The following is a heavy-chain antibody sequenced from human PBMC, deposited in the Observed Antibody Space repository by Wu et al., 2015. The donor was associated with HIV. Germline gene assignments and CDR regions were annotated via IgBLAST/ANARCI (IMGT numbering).Heavy chain of an antibody. J-gene: IGHJ4*02. Sequence: QVQLVQSGAEVKKPGSSVKVSCKSSGGTFSISWVRQAPGQGLEWMGWIISVFDTTKYAQNFQARVTFTADESTNTAYMRLSSLTSADTAVYYCATPRRPGFSSAWPTYFDFWGQGTLITVSS. CDR1: GGTFS. CDR3: ATPRRPGFSSAWPTYFDF. D-gene: IGHD6-19*01. CDR2: IISVFDTT. V-gene: IGHV1-69*12.